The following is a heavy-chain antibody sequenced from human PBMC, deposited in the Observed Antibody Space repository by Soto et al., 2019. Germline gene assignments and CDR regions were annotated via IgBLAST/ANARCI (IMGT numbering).Heavy chain of an antibody. CDR1: GYTFTSYG. J-gene: IGHJ6*04. CDR3: ARGESQPLRYYYGMAV. Sequence: ASVKVSRKASGYTFTSYGISWLRQAPGQGLEWMGWISAYNGNTNYAQKLQGRVTMTTDTSTSTAYRELRSLRSDDTAVFYCARGESQPLRYYYGMAVWGKGTTVTVSS. V-gene: IGHV1-18*01. CDR2: ISAYNGNT.